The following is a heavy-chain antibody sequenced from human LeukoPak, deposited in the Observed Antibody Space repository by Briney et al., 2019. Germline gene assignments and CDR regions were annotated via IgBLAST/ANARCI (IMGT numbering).Heavy chain of an antibody. CDR1: GYTFTSHY. V-gene: IGHV1-46*01. J-gene: IGHJ6*02. CDR2: INPSGGST. Sequence: ASVKVSCKASGYTFTSHYMHWVRQAPGQGLEWMGIINPSGGSTSYAQKFQGRVTMTRDTSTSTVYMELSSLRSEDTAVYYCARACGGSCYGGPYYYYGMDVWGQGTTVTVSS. CDR3: ARACGGSCYGGPYYYYGMDV. D-gene: IGHD2-15*01.